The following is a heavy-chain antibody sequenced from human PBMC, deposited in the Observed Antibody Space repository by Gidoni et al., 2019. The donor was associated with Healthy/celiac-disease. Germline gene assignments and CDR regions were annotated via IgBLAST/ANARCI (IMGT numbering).Heavy chain of an antibody. V-gene: IGHV4-34*01. CDR1: GGSFSGYY. J-gene: IGHJ4*02. CDR2: INHSGST. D-gene: IGHD2-15*01. CDR3: ARNRGSTVVVGSY. Sequence: QVQLQQGGAGLLKPSETLSLTCAVYGGSFSGYYWSWIRQPPGKGLEWIGEINHSGSTNYNPSLKSRVTISVDTSKNQFSLKLSSVTAADTAVYYCARNRGSTVVVGSYWGQGTLVTVSS.